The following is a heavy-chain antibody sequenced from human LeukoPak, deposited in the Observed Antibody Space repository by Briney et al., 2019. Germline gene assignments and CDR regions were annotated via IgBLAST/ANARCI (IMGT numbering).Heavy chain of an antibody. D-gene: IGHD2-8*01. J-gene: IGHJ5*02. Sequence: SETLSLTCTVSGGSINSGTYSWSWIRQPAGKGLEWIGRVYSSGTTNYNPSLKSRLTMSVDTSKNQFSLKLSSVTAADTAVYYCAQNGQSGFSFDPWGQGTLVTVSS. V-gene: IGHV4-61*02. CDR2: VYSSGTT. CDR1: GGSINSGTYS. CDR3: AQNGQSGFSFDP.